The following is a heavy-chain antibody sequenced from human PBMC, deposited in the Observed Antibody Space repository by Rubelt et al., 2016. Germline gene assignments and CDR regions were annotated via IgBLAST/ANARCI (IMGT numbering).Heavy chain of an antibody. D-gene: IGHD6-19*01. V-gene: IGHV4-31*02. J-gene: IGHJ4*02. CDR3: ARARGAVAPR. Sequence: IRQHPGKGLEWIGYIYYSGSTYYNPSLKSRVTISVDTSKNQFSLELSSVTAADTAVYYCARARGAVAPRWGQGTLVTVSS. CDR2: IYYSGST.